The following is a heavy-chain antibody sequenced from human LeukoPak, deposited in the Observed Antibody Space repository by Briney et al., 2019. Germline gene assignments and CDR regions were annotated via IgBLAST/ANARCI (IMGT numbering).Heavy chain of an antibody. Sequence: ASVKLPCTASGYTFTGYYMHWVRQAPGQGLEWMGWINTNSGGTNYAQKFKGRVTMTRDTSISTAYMELSRLRSNDTAVYYCARDLTLRVVVPAYWGQGTLVTVSS. D-gene: IGHD2-2*01. CDR1: GYTFTGYY. J-gene: IGHJ4*02. CDR3: ARDLTLRVVVPAY. V-gene: IGHV1-2*02. CDR2: INTNSGGT.